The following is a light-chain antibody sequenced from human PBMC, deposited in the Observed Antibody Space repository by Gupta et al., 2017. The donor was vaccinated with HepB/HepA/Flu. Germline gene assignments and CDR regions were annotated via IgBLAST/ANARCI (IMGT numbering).Light chain of an antibody. CDR1: QSISSSY. CDR3: QQYGSSPFT. CDR2: GAS. J-gene: IGKJ5*01. Sequence: EIVLTQSPGTLSLSPGERATLSCRASQSISSSYLAWYQQKPRQAPRLLIYGASSRATGIPDRFSGSGSGTDFTVTISRLEPEDFAVYYCQQYGSSPFTFGQGTRLEIK. V-gene: IGKV3-20*01.